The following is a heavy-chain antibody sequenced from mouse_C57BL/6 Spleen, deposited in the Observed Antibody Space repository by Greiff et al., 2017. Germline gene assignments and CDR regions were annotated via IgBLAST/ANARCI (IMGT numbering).Heavy chain of an antibody. V-gene: IGHV1-81*01. CDR1: GYTFTSYG. D-gene: IGHD1-1*01. J-gene: IGHJ2*01. CDR2: IYPRSGNT. CDR3: ARSYYGSSYTYYCDC. Sequence: VQLQQSGAELARPGASVKLSCKASGYTFTSYGISWVKQRTGQGLEWIGEIYPRSGNTYYNEKFKGKATLTADKSSSTAYMELRSLTSEDSAVYFWARSYYGSSYTYYCDCWGQGTTLTVSS.